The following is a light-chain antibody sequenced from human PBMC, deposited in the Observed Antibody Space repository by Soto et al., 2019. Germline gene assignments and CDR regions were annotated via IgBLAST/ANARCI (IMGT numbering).Light chain of an antibody. CDR3: QHRVNWPLSAT. V-gene: IGKV3-11*01. J-gene: IGKJ5*01. Sequence: EIVLTQSPATLSLSPGERATLSCRASQSVSTYLARYQQKPGQAPRLLIYDAFNRATGIPARFSGSGSGTDFTLSISSLEPEDFAVYYCQHRVNWPLSATFGQGTRLEIK. CDR2: DAF. CDR1: QSVSTY.